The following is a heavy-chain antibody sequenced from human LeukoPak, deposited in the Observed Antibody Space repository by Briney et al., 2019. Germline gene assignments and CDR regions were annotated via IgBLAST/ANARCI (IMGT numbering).Heavy chain of an antibody. CDR3: ATDKSYFQQLVHLFYY. V-gene: IGHV1-24*01. CDR1: GYTLTELS. CDR2: FDPEDGET. D-gene: IGHD6-13*01. Sequence: ASVKVSCKVSGYTLTELSMHWVRQAPGKGLEWMGGFDPEDGETIYAQKFQGRVTMTEDTSTDTAYMELNSLRSEDTAVYYCATDKSYFQQLVHLFYYWGQGTLVTVSS. J-gene: IGHJ4*02.